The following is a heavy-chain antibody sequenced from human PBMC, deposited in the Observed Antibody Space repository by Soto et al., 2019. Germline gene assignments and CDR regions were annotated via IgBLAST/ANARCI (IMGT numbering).Heavy chain of an antibody. V-gene: IGHV1-18*01. CDR3: ARMGYSSSWVMDV. D-gene: IGHD6-13*01. CDR1: GYTFTNYG. CDR2: ISADNGDT. Sequence: QVQVVQSEGEVKKPGASVKVSCKAAGYTFTNYGITWVRQAPGQGLEWMGWISADNGDTSYAQKFQRRVTMTRDTSRSTAYIELRSLRSDDTAVYFCARMGYSSSWVMDVLGQGTTVTVSS. J-gene: IGHJ6*02.